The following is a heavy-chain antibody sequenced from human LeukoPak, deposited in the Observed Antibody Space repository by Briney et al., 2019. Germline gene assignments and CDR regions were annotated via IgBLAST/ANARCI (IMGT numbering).Heavy chain of an antibody. V-gene: IGHV3-20*04. CDR3: ARDSVLGGNYYFDY. CDR1: GFTFDDYG. Sequence: GGSLSLSCAASGFTFDDYGMSWVRQAPGKGLEWVSGINWNGGSTGYADSVKGRFTISRDNAKNSLYLQMDSLRAEDTALYYCARDSVLGGNYYFDYWGQGTLVTVSS. CDR2: INWNGGST. D-gene: IGHD4-23*01. J-gene: IGHJ4*02.